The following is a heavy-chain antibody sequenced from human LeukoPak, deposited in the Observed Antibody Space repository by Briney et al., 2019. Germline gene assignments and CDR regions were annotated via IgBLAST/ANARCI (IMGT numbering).Heavy chain of an antibody. CDR1: GGSFSRYY. J-gene: IGHJ2*01. D-gene: IGHD7-27*01. V-gene: IGHV4-34*01. Sequence: SETLSLTCAVYGGSFSRYYWSWIRQPPGKWLEWIGEINHSGSTNYNPSLKSRVTISVDTSKNQFSLKLSSVTAADTAVYYCARLNWGSGRYFDLWGRGTLVTVSS. CDR2: INHSGST. CDR3: ARLNWGSGRYFDL.